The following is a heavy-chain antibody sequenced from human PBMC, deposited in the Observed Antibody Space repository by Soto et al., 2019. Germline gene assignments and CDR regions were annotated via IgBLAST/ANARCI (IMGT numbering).Heavy chain of an antibody. J-gene: IGHJ4*02. Sequence: PSETLSLTCTVSGGSISSSSYYWGWIRQPPGKGLEWIGSIYYSGSTYYNPSLKSRVTISVDTSKNQFSLKLSSVTAADTAVYYCARTRQQWLLDYWGQGTLVTVSS. CDR2: IYYSGST. D-gene: IGHD6-19*01. CDR3: ARTRQQWLLDY. V-gene: IGHV4-39*01. CDR1: GGSISSSSYY.